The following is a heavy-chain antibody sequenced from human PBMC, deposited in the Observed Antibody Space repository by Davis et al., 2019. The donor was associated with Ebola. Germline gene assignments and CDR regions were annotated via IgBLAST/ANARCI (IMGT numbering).Heavy chain of an antibody. Sequence: ASVKVSCKASGYTFTGYYMHWVRQAPGQGLEWMGWINPNSGGTNYAQKFQGRVTMTRDTSISTAYMELSRLRSDDTAVYYCARGQGIVGATKYFQHWGQGTLVTVSS. D-gene: IGHD1-26*01. CDR3: ARGQGIVGATKYFQH. V-gene: IGHV1-2*02. J-gene: IGHJ1*01. CDR2: INPNSGGT. CDR1: GYTFTGYY.